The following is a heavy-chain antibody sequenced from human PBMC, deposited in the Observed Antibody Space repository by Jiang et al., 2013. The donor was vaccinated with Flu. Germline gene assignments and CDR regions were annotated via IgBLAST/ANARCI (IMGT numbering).Heavy chain of an antibody. Sequence: SYAMSWVRQAPGEGLEWVSSISDSGSFTLYADSVKGRFTISRDNSKNTLYLQMNTLRAEDTAVYYCAKSGRITIFGVVIIRGKYGMDVWGQGTTVTVSS. CDR3: AKSGRITIFGVVIIRGKYGMDV. V-gene: IGHV3-23*01. CDR2: ISDSGSFT. CDR1: SYA. J-gene: IGHJ6*01. D-gene: IGHD3-3*01.